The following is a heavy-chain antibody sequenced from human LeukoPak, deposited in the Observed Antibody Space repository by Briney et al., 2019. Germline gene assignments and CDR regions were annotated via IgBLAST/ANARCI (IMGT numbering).Heavy chain of an antibody. V-gene: IGHV3-9*01. CDR2: ISWNSGSI. D-gene: IGHD3-10*01. Sequence: ALRLSCAASGFTFDDYAMHWVRQAPGKGLEWVSGISWNSGSIGYADSVRGRFTISRDNAKNSLYLQMNSLRAEDTALYYCAKDNHLSLLWFGGGSFDYWGQGTLVTVSS. J-gene: IGHJ4*02. CDR1: GFTFDDYA. CDR3: AKDNHLSLLWFGGGSFDY.